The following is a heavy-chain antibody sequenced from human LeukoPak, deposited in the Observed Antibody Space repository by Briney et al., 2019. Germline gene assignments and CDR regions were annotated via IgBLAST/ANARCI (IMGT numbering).Heavy chain of an antibody. CDR3: ASGSYYYYMDV. J-gene: IGHJ6*03. Sequence: SETLSLTCTVSGGSIFSSSYYWGWIRQPPRKGLEWIGYIYYSGSTNYNPSLKSRVTISVDTSKNQFSLKLSSVTAADTAVYYCASGSYYYYMDVWGKGTTVTVSS. CDR1: GGSIFSSSYY. D-gene: IGHD3-10*01. CDR2: IYYSGST. V-gene: IGHV4-61*05.